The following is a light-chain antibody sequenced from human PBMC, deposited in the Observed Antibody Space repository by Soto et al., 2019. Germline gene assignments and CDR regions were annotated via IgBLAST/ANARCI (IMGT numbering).Light chain of an antibody. CDR2: RDN. V-gene: IGLV1-47*01. Sequence: QSVLTQPPSASGTPGQRVTISCSGSSSNIGSNYVYWYQQLPRTAPKLLLYRDNQRPSGVPDRFSDSKSVTSASLAISGLRSDDEADYYCAAWDDTLSGVVFGGGTKLTVL. CDR3: AAWDDTLSGVV. J-gene: IGLJ2*01. CDR1: SSNIGSNY.